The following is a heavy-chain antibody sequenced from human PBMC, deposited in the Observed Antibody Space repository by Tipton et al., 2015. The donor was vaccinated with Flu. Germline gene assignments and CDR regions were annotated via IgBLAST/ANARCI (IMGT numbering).Heavy chain of an antibody. CDR1: GGSFSGYY. V-gene: IGHV4-34*01. J-gene: IGHJ3*02. D-gene: IGHD2-2*01. CDR3: ARHFVIVVVPVAKLTDALDI. CDR2: LNHSGST. Sequence: TLSLTCAVYGGSFSGYYWSWIRQPPGKGLEWIGELNHSGSTNYNPSLKSRVTISVDTSKNQFSLKLSSVTAADTAVYYCARHFVIVVVPVAKLTDALDIWGQGTMVTVSS.